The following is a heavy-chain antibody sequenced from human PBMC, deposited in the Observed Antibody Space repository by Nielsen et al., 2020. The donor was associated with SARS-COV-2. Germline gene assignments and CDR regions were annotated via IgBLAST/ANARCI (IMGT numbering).Heavy chain of an antibody. CDR3: ATHPGRGIAVTSMGWYFDL. J-gene: IGHJ2*01. CDR2: ISYDGSNK. Sequence: GESLKISCAASGFTFSSYGMHWVRQAPGKGLEWVAVISYDGSNKYYADSVKGRFTISRDNSKNTLYLQMNSLRAEDTAVYYCATHPGRGIAVTSMGWYFDLWGRGTLVTVSS. D-gene: IGHD6-19*01. V-gene: IGHV3-30*03. CDR1: GFTFSSYG.